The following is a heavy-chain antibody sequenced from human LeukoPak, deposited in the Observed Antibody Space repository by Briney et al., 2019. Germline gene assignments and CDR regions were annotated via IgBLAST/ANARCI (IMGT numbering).Heavy chain of an antibody. J-gene: IGHJ3*02. CDR2: IRYDGSNK. CDR1: GFTFSSYG. V-gene: IGHV3-30*02. D-gene: IGHD6-19*01. Sequence: GGSLRLSCAASGFTFSSYGMHWVRQAPGKGLEWVGFIRYDGSNKYYADSVKGRFTISRDNSKNTLYLQMNSLRAEDTAVYYCAKDRGYSSGPPDAFDIWGQGTMVTVSS. CDR3: AKDRGYSSGPPDAFDI.